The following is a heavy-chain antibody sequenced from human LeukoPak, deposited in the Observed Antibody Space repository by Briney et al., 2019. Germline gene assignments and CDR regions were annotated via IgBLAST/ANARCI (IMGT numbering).Heavy chain of an antibody. V-gene: IGHV4-4*02. D-gene: IGHD3-10*01. Sequence: SGTLSLTCAVSGGSISSSNWWSWVRQPPGKGLEWIGEIYHSGSTNYNPSLKSRVTISVDKSKNQFSLKLSSVTAADTAVYYCASLSTYHGSGSYIWFDPWGQGTLVTVSS. CDR3: ASLSTYHGSGSYIWFDP. J-gene: IGHJ5*02. CDR1: GGSISSSNW. CDR2: IYHSGST.